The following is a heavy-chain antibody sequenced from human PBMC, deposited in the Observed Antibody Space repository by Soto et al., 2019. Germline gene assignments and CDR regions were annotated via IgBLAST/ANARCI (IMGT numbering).Heavy chain of an antibody. J-gene: IGHJ6*02. CDR2: IYYSGST. CDR1: GVSISSYY. D-gene: IGHD3-3*01. V-gene: IGHV4-59*01. Sequence: SDTLSLTCTVSGVSISSYYWRWIRQPPGKGLEWIGYIYYSGSTNYNPSLKSRVTISVDTSKNQFSLKLSSVTAADTAVYYCARDRRDYDFWSGPRNGMDVWGQGTTVT. CDR3: ARDRRDYDFWSGPRNGMDV.